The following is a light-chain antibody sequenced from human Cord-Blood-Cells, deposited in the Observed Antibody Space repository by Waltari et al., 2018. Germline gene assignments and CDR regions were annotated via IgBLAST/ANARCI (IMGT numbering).Light chain of an antibody. Sequence: QSALTQPASVSGSPGQSITISCTVTSSDVGRSNLVSWYQQHPGKAPKLMIYEVSKRPSGVSNRFSGSKSGNTASLTISGLQAEDEADYYCCSYAGSSTWVFGGGTKLTVL. V-gene: IGLV2-23*02. CDR3: CSYAGSSTWV. CDR2: EVS. CDR1: SSDVGRSNL. J-gene: IGLJ3*02.